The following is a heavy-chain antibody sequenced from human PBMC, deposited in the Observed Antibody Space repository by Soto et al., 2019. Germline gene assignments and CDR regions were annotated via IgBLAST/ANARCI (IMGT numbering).Heavy chain of an antibody. CDR1: GGSISNADYY. CDR2: IYYSGSS. Sequence: QVQLQESGPGLVKPSQTLSLTCTVSGGSISNADYYWSWVRQPPGKGLEWIGYIYYSGSSFFNPSLKGRVTMSKDTSKNQFSLRLTSVTAADTAVYYSARAIVVTVGGMDVWGRGTTVTVSS. CDR3: ARAIVVTVGGMDV. D-gene: IGHD5-12*01. J-gene: IGHJ6*02. V-gene: IGHV4-30-4*01.